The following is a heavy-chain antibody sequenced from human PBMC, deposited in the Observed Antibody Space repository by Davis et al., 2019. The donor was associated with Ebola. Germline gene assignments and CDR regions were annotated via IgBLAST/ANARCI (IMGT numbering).Heavy chain of an antibody. CDR2: INHSGST. Sequence: MPSQTLSLTCAVYGGSFSGYYWSWIRQPPGKGLEWIGEINHSGSTNYNPSLKSRVTISVDTSKNQFSLKLRSVTAADTAVYYCARGRRVYYGSGSYRHYYYYGMDVWGQGTTVTVSS. J-gene: IGHJ6*02. D-gene: IGHD3-10*01. V-gene: IGHV4-34*01. CDR3: ARGRRVYYGSGSYRHYYYYGMDV. CDR1: GGSFSGYY.